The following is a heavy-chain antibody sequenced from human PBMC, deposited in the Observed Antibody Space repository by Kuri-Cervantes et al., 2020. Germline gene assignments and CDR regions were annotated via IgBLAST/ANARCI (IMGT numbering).Heavy chain of an antibody. D-gene: IGHD2-2*01. CDR3: SGHQGPTPGF. J-gene: IGHJ4*02. CDR1: RFTFSSHA. Sequence: GGSLRLSCAASRFTFSSHAMYWVRQAPGKGLEWITFIRSDASKRYYADPVKGRFTISRDNSKNILYLQMDSLRPDDTAFYYCSGHQGPTPGFWGQGTLVTVSS. V-gene: IGHV3-30*02. CDR2: IRSDASKR.